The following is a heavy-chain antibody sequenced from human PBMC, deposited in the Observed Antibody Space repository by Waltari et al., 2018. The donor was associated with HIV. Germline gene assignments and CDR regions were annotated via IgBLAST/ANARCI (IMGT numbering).Heavy chain of an antibody. Sequence: QVHLVQSGAEVKKPGASVKVSCKTSGYFFSSYYIHWVRQAPGQGLDWMGVLNPSGGATKYAQKVQGRVTMTTDTSTSTVYMELTNLRSEDTAVYYCAKDRQQYSYFGMDVWGQGTTVTVSS. D-gene: IGHD1-1*01. CDR2: LNPSGGAT. J-gene: IGHJ6*02. V-gene: IGHV1-46*01. CDR1: GYFFSSYY. CDR3: AKDRQQYSYFGMDV.